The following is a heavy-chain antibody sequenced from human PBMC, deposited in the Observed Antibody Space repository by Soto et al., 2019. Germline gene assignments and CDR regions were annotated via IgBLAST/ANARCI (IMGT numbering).Heavy chain of an antibody. CDR1: GFTLSSYC. J-gene: IGHJ6*02. CDR3: ARGNNDFWSGYSPFFYYGMDV. Sequence: GGPLRLSCAASGFTLSSYCISWDRQAPGKGLEWVANIKPVGSEKYNVASAKGRFTIRRDNAKNSLYLQMNSLRAEDTAVYYCARGNNDFWSGYSPFFYYGMDVWGQGTTVTVSS. CDR2: IKPVGSEK. D-gene: IGHD3-3*01. V-gene: IGHV3-7*01.